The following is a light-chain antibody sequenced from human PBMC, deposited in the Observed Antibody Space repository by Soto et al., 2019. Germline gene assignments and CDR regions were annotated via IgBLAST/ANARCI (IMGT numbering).Light chain of an antibody. CDR2: DAS. CDR1: QSFRSD. Sequence: EIVLTQSPATLSVSPGDRATLSCRASQSFRSDLAWLQQKPGQAPRLLIYDASTRATGIPARFSGSVSGTEFTLTNSSLQSEDVAIYYCQQYNNWPLTFGGGTKVEIK. CDR3: QQYNNWPLT. V-gene: IGKV3-15*01. J-gene: IGKJ4*01.